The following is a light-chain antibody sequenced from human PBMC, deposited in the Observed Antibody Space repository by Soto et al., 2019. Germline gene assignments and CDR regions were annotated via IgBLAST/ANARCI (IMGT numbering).Light chain of an antibody. V-gene: IGLV2-14*03. CDR3: SSFTSNRIYV. Sequence: QSVLTQPTSVSGSPGQSSTISCTGNHNDIGTYGYVSWYQQHPGRAPRLLIHGVTTRPSGISGRFSASKSGLTASLTISGLQPEDEADYYCSSFTSNRIYVFGPGTKVTVL. CDR2: GVT. J-gene: IGLJ1*01. CDR1: HNDIGTYGY.